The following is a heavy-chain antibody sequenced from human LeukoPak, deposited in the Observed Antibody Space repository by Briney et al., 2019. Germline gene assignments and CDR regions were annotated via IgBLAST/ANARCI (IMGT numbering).Heavy chain of an antibody. J-gene: IGHJ4*02. V-gene: IGHV4-34*01. CDR2: INHSGST. CDR3: ASGLGDY. D-gene: IGHD3-22*01. Sequence: SETLSLICAVYGGSFSGYYWSWIRQPAGKGLEWIGEINHSGSTNYNPSLKSRVTISVDTSKNQFSLKLSSVAAADTAVYYCASGLGDYWGQGTLVTVSS. CDR1: GGSFSGYY.